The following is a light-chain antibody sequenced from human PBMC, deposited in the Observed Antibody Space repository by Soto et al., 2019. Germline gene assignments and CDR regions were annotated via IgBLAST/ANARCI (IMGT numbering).Light chain of an antibody. CDR2: AAS. CDR3: QQLNSYPLS. Sequence: IQLTQSPSYLSASVGDRVTIPCRASQGISSYLAWYQQKPGKATKLLIYAASTLQSGVPSRFSGSGSGTEFSLAIGSLQPEDFATYYCQQLNSYPLSFGGGTKVDIK. J-gene: IGKJ4*01. CDR1: QGISSY. V-gene: IGKV1-9*01.